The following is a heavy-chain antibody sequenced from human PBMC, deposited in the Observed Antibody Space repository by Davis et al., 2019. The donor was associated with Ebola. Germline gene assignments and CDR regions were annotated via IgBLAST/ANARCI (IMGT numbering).Heavy chain of an antibody. Sequence: GESLKISCAASGFTFSSYGMHWVRQAPGKGLEWVAVISYDGSNKYYADSVKGRFTISRDNSKNTLYLQMNSLRAEDTAVYYCAKDRDIVVVVAATPLDYWGQGTLVTVSS. CDR2: ISYDGSNK. CDR1: GFTFSSYG. J-gene: IGHJ4*02. V-gene: IGHV3-30*18. CDR3: AKDRDIVVVVAATPLDY. D-gene: IGHD2-15*01.